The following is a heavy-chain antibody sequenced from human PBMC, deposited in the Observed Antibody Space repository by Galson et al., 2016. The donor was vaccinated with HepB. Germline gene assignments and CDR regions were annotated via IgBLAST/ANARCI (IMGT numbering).Heavy chain of an antibody. CDR2: IWYSGSKD. J-gene: IGHJ4*02. V-gene: IGHV3-33*06. D-gene: IGHD3-10*01. CDR1: GFTFSDYA. Sequence: SLRLSCAASGFTFSDYAMHWVRQAPGKGLEWVAVIWYSGSKDYYADPVKGRFTISRDNSRNALYLQLSSLRAEDTAVYYCAKDSGSHYAYYFDYWGQGTLVTVSS. CDR3: AKDSGSHYAYYFDY.